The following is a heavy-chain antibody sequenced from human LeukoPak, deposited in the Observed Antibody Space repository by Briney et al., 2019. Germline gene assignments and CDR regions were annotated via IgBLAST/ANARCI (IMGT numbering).Heavy chain of an antibody. CDR1: GFTFSSYA. CDR3: AKSGGLSGSGRLGVDV. J-gene: IGHJ6*02. Sequence: GGSLRLSYAAYGFTFSSYAMSWVRQAPGKGLEWVAGISGSGDNTYHADSVKGRLTISRDNSKNTLYLQMISLRAEDTAIYYCAKSGGLSGSGRLGVDVWGQETTVTVSS. V-gene: IGHV3-23*01. CDR2: ISGSGDNT. D-gene: IGHD3-10*01.